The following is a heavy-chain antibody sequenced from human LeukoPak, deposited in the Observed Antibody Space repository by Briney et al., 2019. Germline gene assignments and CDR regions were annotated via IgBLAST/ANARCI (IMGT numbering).Heavy chain of an antibody. CDR2: INWNSGSI. J-gene: IGHJ4*02. D-gene: IGHD5-18*01. V-gene: IGHV3-9*01. CDR3: ARGPRVRNSYGLGY. Sequence: PGRSLRLSCAASGFTFDDYAMHWVRQAPGKGLEWVSGINWNSGSIGYADSVKGRFTISRDNAKNSLYLQMNSLRAEDTALYYCARGPRVRNSYGLGYWGQGTLVTVSS. CDR1: GFTFDDYA.